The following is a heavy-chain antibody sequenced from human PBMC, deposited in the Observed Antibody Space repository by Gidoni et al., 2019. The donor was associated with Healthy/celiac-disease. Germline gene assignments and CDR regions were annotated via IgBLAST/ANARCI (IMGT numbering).Heavy chain of an antibody. CDR1: GSTFTSYD. D-gene: IGHD3-9*01. CDR2: MNPNSGNT. CDR3: ARVPAGYYDTAYGMDV. Sequence: QVQLFQSGAEVKKPGASVKVSCKASGSTFTSYDINWVRQATGQGLEWMGWMNPNSGNTGYAQKFQGRVTMTRNTSISTAYMELSSLRSEDTAVYYCARVPAGYYDTAYGMDVWGQGTTVTVSS. V-gene: IGHV1-8*01. J-gene: IGHJ6*02.